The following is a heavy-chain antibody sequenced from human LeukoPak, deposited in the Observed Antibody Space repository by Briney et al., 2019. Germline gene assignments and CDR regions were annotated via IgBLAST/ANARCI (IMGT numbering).Heavy chain of an antibody. J-gene: IGHJ4*02. Sequence: ASVKVSCKASGYSFTGYYMHWVRQAPGQGLEWMGWINPNSGGTNYAQEFQGRVTMTRDTSISTAYMELSRLRSDDTAVYYCARVPSSGWYRESFDYWAREPWSPSPQ. D-gene: IGHD6-19*01. CDR2: INPNSGGT. V-gene: IGHV1-2*02. CDR3: ARVPSSGWYRESFDY. CDR1: GYSFTGYY.